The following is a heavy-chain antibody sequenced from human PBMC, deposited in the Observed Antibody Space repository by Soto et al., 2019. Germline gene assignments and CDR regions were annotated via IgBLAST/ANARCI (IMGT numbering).Heavy chain of an antibody. D-gene: IGHD6-19*01. CDR1: GGSISSSSYY. CDR3: ARRHKSGWYNGGYWFDP. V-gene: IGHV4-39*01. J-gene: IGHJ5*02. CDR2: IYYSGST. Sequence: QLQLQESGPGLVKPSETLSLTCTVSGGSISSSSYYWGWIRQPPGKGLEWIGSIYYSGSTYYNPSLKSRVTISVDTSKNQFSRKLSSVTAADTAVYYCARRHKSGWYNGGYWFDPWGQGTLVTVSS.